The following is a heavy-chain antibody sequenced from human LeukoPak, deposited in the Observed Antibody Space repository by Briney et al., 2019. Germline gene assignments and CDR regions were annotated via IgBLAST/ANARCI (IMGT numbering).Heavy chain of an antibody. CDR1: GFSISSDNY. V-gene: IGHV4-38-2*01. D-gene: IGHD3-10*01. CDR3: ARLSYYYYYMDV. Sequence: SETLSLTCAVSGFSISSDNYWGWIRQPPGKGLEWIGSIYHTGSTYYNPSLKSRVTISVDTSKNQFSLKLHSVTAADTAVYYCARLSYYYYYMDVWGRGTTVTVSS. CDR2: IYHTGST. J-gene: IGHJ6*03.